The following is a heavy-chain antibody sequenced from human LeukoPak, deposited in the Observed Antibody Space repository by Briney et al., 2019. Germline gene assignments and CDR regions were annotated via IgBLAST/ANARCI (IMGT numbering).Heavy chain of an antibody. J-gene: IGHJ4*02. Sequence: PSETLSLTCAVYGGSFSGYYWSWIRQPPGKGLEWIGEINHSGSTNYNPSLKSRVTISVDTSKNQFSLKLSSVTAADTAVYYCARGAIIYYYDSGGLDYWGQGTLVTVSS. CDR3: ARGAIIYYYDSGGLDY. CDR2: INHSGST. CDR1: GGSFSGYY. V-gene: IGHV4-34*01. D-gene: IGHD3-22*01.